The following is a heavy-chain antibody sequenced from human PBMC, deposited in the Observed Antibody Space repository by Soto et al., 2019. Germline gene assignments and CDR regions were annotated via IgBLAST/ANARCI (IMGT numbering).Heavy chain of an antibody. V-gene: IGHV4-34*01. CDR3: GREEGGMATPAFEPLVI. D-gene: IGHD3-16*01. Sequence: QVQLQQWGAGLLKPSETLSLTCAVYGGFVSSGSYYWSWIRQPPGKGLEWIGEMSHSGGTHFNPSLRSEATLWEDRPKNQFSLRMGSGPAAERVLYYWGREEGGMATPAFEPLVIWG. CDR2: MSHSGGT. CDR1: GGFVSSGSYY. J-gene: IGHJ3*02.